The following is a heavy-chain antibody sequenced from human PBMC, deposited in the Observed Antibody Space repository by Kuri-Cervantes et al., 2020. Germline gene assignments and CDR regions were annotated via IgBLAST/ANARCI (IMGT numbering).Heavy chain of an antibody. CDR2: IKQDGSEK. D-gene: IGHD2-8*01. CDR1: GFTFSSYW. Sequence: GESLKISCAASGFTFSSYWMSWVRQAPGKGLEWVANIKQDGSEKYYVDSVKGRFTISRDNDKNSLYLQMNSLRAEDTAVYYCARVFPPHVLYFDYWGQGTLVTVSS. CDR3: ARVFPPHVLYFDY. J-gene: IGHJ4*02. V-gene: IGHV3-7*01.